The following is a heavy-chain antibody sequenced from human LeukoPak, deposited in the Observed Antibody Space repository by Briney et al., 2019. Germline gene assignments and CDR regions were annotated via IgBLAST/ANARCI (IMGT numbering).Heavy chain of an antibody. CDR2: IYSSGSN. V-gene: IGHV4-4*07. D-gene: IGHD5-18*01. CDR1: GGSISGYF. J-gene: IGHJ4*02. Sequence: SETLSLICTVSGGSISGYFWSWIRQPAGKGLEWIGRIYSSGSNNYNPSLKSRVTMSLDTSKNHLSLNLSSVTAADTAVYYCVTGFTTMAVDYFDYWGQGTLVTVSP. CDR3: VTGFTTMAVDYFDY.